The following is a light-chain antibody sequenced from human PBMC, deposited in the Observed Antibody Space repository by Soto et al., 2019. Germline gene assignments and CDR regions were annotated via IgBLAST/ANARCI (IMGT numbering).Light chain of an antibody. Sequence: DIQMTQSPSSLSVSVGDRVTITCQASRYIGNYLNWYQQKPGKAPKLLINDASNLETGVPSRFSGSGSGTHFTVTISSLQHEDIETYYCQQYHNLQITLGQGTRLEIK. CDR1: RYIGNY. V-gene: IGKV1-33*01. J-gene: IGKJ5*01. CDR3: QQYHNLQIT. CDR2: DAS.